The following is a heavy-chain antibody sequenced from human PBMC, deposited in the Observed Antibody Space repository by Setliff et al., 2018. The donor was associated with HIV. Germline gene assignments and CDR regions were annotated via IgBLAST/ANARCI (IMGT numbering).Heavy chain of an antibody. CDR1: GFTFSRYG. Sequence: GGSLRLSCAASGFTFSRYGMHWVRQAPGKGLEWVAFISYDGSKKFYADSVKGRFTISRDNSKNTMYLQMNTLRVEDTAVYYCARDPPGSGFHLDYWGQGTPVTVSS. J-gene: IGHJ4*02. CDR2: ISYDGSKK. D-gene: IGHD5-12*01. CDR3: ARDPPGSGFHLDY. V-gene: IGHV3-30*03.